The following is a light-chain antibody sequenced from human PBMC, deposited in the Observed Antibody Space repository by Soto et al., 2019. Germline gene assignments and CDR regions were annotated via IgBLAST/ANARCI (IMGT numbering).Light chain of an antibody. J-gene: IGKJ1*01. V-gene: IGKV3-20*01. Sequence: EIVLTQFPGTLSLSPGERATLSCRASQSVGRNYVAWYQQKPGQAPRVIIYAASNRASGIPDRFSGSGSGSDIALTISRLEPDDFAVYYGQQYGTSPWAFGQGTKVEIK. CDR3: QQYGTSPWA. CDR1: QSVGRNY. CDR2: AAS.